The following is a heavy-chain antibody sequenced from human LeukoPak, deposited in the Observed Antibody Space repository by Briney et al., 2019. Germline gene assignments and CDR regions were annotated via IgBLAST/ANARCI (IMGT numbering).Heavy chain of an antibody. CDR1: EFTFSWYW. Sequence: PGGSLRLSCAASEFTFSWYWMSWVRQAPGKGLEWVANIKQDGSEKYHVDSVKGRFTISRDNAKNSLYLHMNSLRAEDTAVYYCAKGGPRGPYGGNSGPGFDPWGQGTLVTVSS. CDR3: AKGGPRGPYGGNSGPGFDP. CDR2: IKQDGSEK. V-gene: IGHV3-7*01. D-gene: IGHD4-23*01. J-gene: IGHJ5*02.